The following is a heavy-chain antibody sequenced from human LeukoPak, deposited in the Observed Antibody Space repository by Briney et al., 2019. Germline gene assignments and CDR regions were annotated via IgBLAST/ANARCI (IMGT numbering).Heavy chain of an antibody. J-gene: IGHJ5*02. CDR1: GFTFSAYT. Sequence: GGSLRLSCAASGFTFSAYTMNWVRQAPGKGLEWVSAVSSNSAYIYYADSLRGRFTISRDNAKSLLYLQINSLRADDTAVYYCPREGGRRRASNFDWFDPWGQGTLVTVSS. D-gene: IGHD3-16*01. CDR3: PREGGRRRASNFDWFDP. V-gene: IGHV3-21*06. CDR2: VSSNSAYI.